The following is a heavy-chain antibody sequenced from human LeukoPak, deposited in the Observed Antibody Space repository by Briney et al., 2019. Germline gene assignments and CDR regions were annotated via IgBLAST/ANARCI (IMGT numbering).Heavy chain of an antibody. Sequence: GGSLRLSCAASGITFSNYWTSWVRQAPGKGLEWVANMKHDGNEKYYVDSVKGRFTISRDNAQNSLYLQMNNLRAEDTAVYYCARDLGHSGYDLYDYWGQGTLVTVSS. J-gene: IGHJ4*02. CDR2: MKHDGNEK. CDR1: GITFSNYW. V-gene: IGHV3-7*01. CDR3: ARDLGHSGYDLYDY. D-gene: IGHD5-12*01.